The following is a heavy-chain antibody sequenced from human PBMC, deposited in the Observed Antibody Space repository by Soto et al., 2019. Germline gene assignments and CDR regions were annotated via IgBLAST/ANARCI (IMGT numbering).Heavy chain of an antibody. Sequence: ASVKVSCKASGYTFTSYDINWVRQATGQGLEWMGWMNPNSGNTGYAQKFQGRVTMTRNTSISTAYMELSSLRSEDTAVYYCAREGDGYNPDAFDIWGQGTMVTVSS. D-gene: IGHD5-12*01. CDR1: GYTFTSYD. V-gene: IGHV1-8*01. CDR3: AREGDGYNPDAFDI. CDR2: MNPNSGNT. J-gene: IGHJ3*02.